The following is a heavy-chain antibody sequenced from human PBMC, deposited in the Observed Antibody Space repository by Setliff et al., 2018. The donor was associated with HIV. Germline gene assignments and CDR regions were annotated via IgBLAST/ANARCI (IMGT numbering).Heavy chain of an antibody. CDR2: MNTDGSST. Sequence: PGGSLRLSCAASGFTFSSYWMHWVRQAPGKGLVWIFGMNTDGSSTRYADSVKGRFTISRDNAKNSLYLQMNSLRAEDTAVYYCARSLYDSSMNVIWGQGTMVTVSS. V-gene: IGHV3-74*01. D-gene: IGHD3-22*01. CDR3: ARSLYDSSMNVI. CDR1: GFTFSSYW. J-gene: IGHJ3*02.